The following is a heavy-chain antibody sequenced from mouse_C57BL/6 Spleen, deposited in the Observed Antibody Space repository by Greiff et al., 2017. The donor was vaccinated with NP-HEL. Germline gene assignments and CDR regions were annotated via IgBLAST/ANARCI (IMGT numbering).Heavy chain of an antibody. D-gene: IGHD2-4*01. V-gene: IGHV10-1*01. CDR2: IRSKSNNYAT. Sequence: EVMLVESGGGLVQPKGSLKLSCAASGFSFNTYAMNWVRQAPGKGLEWVARIRSKSNNYATYYADSVKDRFTISRDDSESMLYLQMNNLKTEDTAMYYCVRHDYYFDYWGQGTTLTVSS. CDR1: GFSFNTYA. J-gene: IGHJ2*01. CDR3: VRHDYYFDY.